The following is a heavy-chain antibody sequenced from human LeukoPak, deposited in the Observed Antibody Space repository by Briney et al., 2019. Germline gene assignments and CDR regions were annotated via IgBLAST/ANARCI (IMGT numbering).Heavy chain of an antibody. Sequence: GGSLRLSCAASGFTVSSNYMSWVRQAPGKGLEWVSVIYSGGSAYYADSVKGRFTISRHNSKNTLYLQMNSLRAVDTAVYYCASHYDSSGRTIWGQGTMVTVSS. CDR1: GFTVSSNY. J-gene: IGHJ3*02. CDR2: IYSGGSA. D-gene: IGHD3-22*01. CDR3: ASHYDSSGRTI. V-gene: IGHV3-53*04.